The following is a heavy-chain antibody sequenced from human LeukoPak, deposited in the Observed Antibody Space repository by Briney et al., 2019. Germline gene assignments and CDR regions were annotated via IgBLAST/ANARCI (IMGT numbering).Heavy chain of an antibody. CDR1: GFTFSTHD. V-gene: IGHV3-30*02. CDR3: ARDLSSGYYASWYFDY. Sequence: GGSLRLSCGASGFTFSTHDMHWVRQAPGKGLEWVAFIRYDGSHEYYADSVKGRFTISRDNAKNSLYLQMNSLRAEDTAVYYCARDLSSGYYASWYFDYWGQGTLVTVSS. J-gene: IGHJ4*02. CDR2: IRYDGSHE. D-gene: IGHD3-22*01.